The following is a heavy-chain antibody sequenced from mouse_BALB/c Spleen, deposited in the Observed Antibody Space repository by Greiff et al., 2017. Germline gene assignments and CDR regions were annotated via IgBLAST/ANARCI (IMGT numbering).Heavy chain of an antibody. CDR1: GYTFTSYW. CDR2: IYPGNSDT. Sequence: VQLQQSGTVLARPGASVKMSCKASGYTFTSYWMHWVNQRPGQGLEWIGAIYPGNSDTSYNQKFKGKAKLTAVTSTSTAYMELSSLTNEDSAVYYCTRSYYYGSSPWFAYWGQGTLVTVSA. J-gene: IGHJ3*01. D-gene: IGHD1-1*01. CDR3: TRSYYYGSSPWFAY. V-gene: IGHV1-5*01.